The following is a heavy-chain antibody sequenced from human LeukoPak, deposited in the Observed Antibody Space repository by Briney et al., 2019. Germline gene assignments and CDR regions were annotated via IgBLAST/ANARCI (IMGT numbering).Heavy chain of an antibody. CDR2: IYHSGST. D-gene: IGHD3-10*01. V-gene: IGHV4-38-2*02. Sequence: SETLSLTCAVSGYSISSGYYWGWIRQPPGKGLEWIGSIYHSGSTYYNPSLKSRVTISVDTSKNQFSLKLSSVTAADTAVYYCARDYGDYWGQGTLVTASS. J-gene: IGHJ4*02. CDR3: ARDYGDY. CDR1: GYSISSGYY.